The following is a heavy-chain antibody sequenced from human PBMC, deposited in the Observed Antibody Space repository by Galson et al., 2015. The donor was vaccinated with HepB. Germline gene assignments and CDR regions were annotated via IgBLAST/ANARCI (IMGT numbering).Heavy chain of an antibody. CDR1: GFTFSSYA. CDR3: ARDGSQKGSGYYPIDY. V-gene: IGHV3-30-3*01. D-gene: IGHD3-22*01. Sequence: SLRLSCAASGFTFSSYAMHWVRQAPGKGLEWVAVISYDGSNKYYADSVKGRFTISRDNSKNTLYLQMNSLRAEDTAVYYCARDGSQKGSGYYPIDYWGQGTLVTVSS. CDR2: ISYDGSNK. J-gene: IGHJ4*02.